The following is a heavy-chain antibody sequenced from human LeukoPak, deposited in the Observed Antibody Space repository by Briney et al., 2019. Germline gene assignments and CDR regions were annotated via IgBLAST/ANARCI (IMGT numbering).Heavy chain of an antibody. J-gene: IGHJ4*02. V-gene: IGHV1-8*01. D-gene: IGHD2-15*01. CDR3: AKAPPPHCSRGRCYSWGFVED. CDR1: GYTFINYD. CDR2: MNPKSGNT. Sequence: GASVKVSCKASGYTFINYDINWVRQAAGQGPEWMGWMNPKSGNTGYAQRFQGRVTMTRDISINTAYMELNSLRSEDTAVYYCAKAPPPHCSRGRCYSWGFVEDWGQGTLVTVSS.